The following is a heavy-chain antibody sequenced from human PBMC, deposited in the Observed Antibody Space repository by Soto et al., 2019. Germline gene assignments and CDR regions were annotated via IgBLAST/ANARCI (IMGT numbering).Heavy chain of an antibody. CDR3: VRRDQRLFYYRMDV. V-gene: IGHV5-51*01. J-gene: IGHJ6*02. Sequence: PGESLKISCKGSGYSFSNYWIAWVRQMPGEGLEWMGIIYPGDSYTTYSPSFQGQVTISADRSISTAYLQWSSLKASDTAMYYCVRRDQRLFYYRMDVWGQGTAVTGSS. CDR2: IYPGDSYT. CDR1: GYSFSNYW.